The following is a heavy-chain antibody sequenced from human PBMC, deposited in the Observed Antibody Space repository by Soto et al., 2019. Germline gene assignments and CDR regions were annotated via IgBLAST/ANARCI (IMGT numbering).Heavy chain of an antibody. CDR3: ASSVDYVFSYYYYYMDV. D-gene: IGHD4-17*01. Sequence: GGSLRLSCAASGFTVSSNYMSWVRQAPGKGLEWVSVIYSGGSTYYADSVKGRFTISRDNSKNTLYLQMNSLRAEDTAVYYCASSVDYVFSYYYYYMDVWGKGTTVTVSS. V-gene: IGHV3-66*01. CDR1: GFTVSSNY. J-gene: IGHJ6*03. CDR2: IYSGGST.